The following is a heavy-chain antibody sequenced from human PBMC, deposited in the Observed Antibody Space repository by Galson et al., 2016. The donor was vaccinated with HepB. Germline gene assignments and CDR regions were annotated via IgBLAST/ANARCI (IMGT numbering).Heavy chain of an antibody. J-gene: IGHJ6*02. Sequence: SETLSLTCSVSGGSINNYYWSWIRQPPGKGLQWIGYISYSGRNNYNPSLKSRVSISVDMSKNQFSLRLSSVTAADTAVYYCARHRNGNAVWSGDGMDVWGQGTTVTVSS. CDR2: ISYSGRN. CDR3: ARHRNGNAVWSGDGMDV. CDR1: GGSINNYY. V-gene: IGHV4-59*08. D-gene: IGHD1-1*01.